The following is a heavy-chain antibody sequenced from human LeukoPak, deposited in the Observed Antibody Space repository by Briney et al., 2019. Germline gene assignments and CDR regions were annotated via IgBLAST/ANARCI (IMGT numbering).Heavy chain of an antibody. CDR3: AKDRWAYCGGDCFLDY. V-gene: IGHV3-48*03. D-gene: IGHD2-21*02. CDR2: ISSTGSWT. J-gene: IGHJ4*02. CDR1: GFTFSVFE. Sequence: PGGSLRLSCAASGFTFSVFEMNWVRQAPGKGLEWVSYISSTGSWTYYADSVKGRFTISRDNSKNTLYLQMNSLRTEDTAVYSCAKDRWAYCGGDCFLDYWGQGTLVTVSS.